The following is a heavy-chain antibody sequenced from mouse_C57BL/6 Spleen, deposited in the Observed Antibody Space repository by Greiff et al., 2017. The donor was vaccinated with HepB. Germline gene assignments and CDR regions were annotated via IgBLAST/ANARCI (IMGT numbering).Heavy chain of an antibody. V-gene: IGHV14-4*01. D-gene: IGHD1-1*01. J-gene: IGHJ4*01. CDR1: GFNIKDDY. CDR2: IDPENGDT. CDR3: TDGSSYDYAMDY. Sequence: EVKVVESGAELVRPGASVKLSCTASGFNIKDDYMHWVKQRPEQGLEWIGWIDPENGDTEYASKFQGKATITADTSSNTAYLQLSSLTSEDTAVYYCTDGSSYDYAMDYWGQGTSVTVSS.